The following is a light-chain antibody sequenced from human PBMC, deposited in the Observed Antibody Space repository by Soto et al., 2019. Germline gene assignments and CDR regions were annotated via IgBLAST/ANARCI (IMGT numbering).Light chain of an antibody. CDR1: QSVSTN. CDR2: DAS. Sequence: EIVMTQSPGTQSLSPGERATLSCRASQSVSTNLAWYQQKPGQAPRLLIYDASNRATGIPARFSGSGSGTDFTLTISSLEPEDFAVYYCQQRSNWPSFGGGTKVDIK. V-gene: IGKV3-11*01. CDR3: QQRSNWPS. J-gene: IGKJ4*01.